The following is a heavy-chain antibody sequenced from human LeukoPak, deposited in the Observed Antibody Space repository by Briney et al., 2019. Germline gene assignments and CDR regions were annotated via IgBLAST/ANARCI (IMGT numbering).Heavy chain of an antibody. V-gene: IGHV1-2*06. D-gene: IGHD2/OR15-2a*01. CDR1: GYTFTGYY. CDR2: IDPKSGGT. Sequence: ASVKVSCKTSGYTFTGYYMHWVRQAPGQGLEWMGRIDPKSGGTKYAQRFQGRATTTSDTSINTAYMELSRLTSDDTAVYYCARDSRVSGDYWGQGTLVTVSS. CDR3: ARDSRVSGDY. J-gene: IGHJ4*02.